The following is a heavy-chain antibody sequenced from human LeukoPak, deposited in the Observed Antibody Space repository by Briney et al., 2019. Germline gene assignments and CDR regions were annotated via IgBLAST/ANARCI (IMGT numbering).Heavy chain of an antibody. V-gene: IGHV3-13*01. CDR3: ARWMILGGIGGMDV. CDR2: IGTAGDT. CDR1: GFTFSSYD. Sequence: GGSLRLSCAASGFTFSSYDMHWVRQATGKGLEWVSAIGTAGDTYYPGSVKGRFTISRENAKNSLYLQVNSLRAGDTAVYYCARWMILGGIGGMDVWGQGTTVTVSS. D-gene: IGHD1-26*01. J-gene: IGHJ6*02.